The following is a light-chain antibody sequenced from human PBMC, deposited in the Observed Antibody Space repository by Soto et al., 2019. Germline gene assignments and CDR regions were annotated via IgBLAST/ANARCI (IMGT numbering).Light chain of an antibody. V-gene: IGLV7-43*01. CDR3: LLYIGGGWV. CDR2: STS. Sequence: QAVVTQEPSLTVSPGGTVTLTCASSTGAVTSGFYTNWFQQKPGQARRALIYSTSNKYSWTPARFSGSLLGGKAALTLSGVQPEDEADYYCLLYIGGGWVFGGGTKVTVL. CDR1: TGAVTSGFY. J-gene: IGLJ3*02.